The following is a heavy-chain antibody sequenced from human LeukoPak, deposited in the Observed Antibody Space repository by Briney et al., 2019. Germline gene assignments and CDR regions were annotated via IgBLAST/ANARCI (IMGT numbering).Heavy chain of an antibody. CDR1: KFSFSGYA. D-gene: IGHD5-18*01. CDR3: ARKRVQTAKVFLDV. CDR2: INGDVVRT. V-gene: IGHV3-23*01. J-gene: IGHJ6*02. Sequence: GSLRPSCAGSKFSFSGYAMSWVRQAPGPGRELVEHINGDVVRTSYADSVKGRFTISNDNSKSTLYLQMNSLRAEDTAKYFCARKRVQTAKVFLDVWCQVTTFSVAS.